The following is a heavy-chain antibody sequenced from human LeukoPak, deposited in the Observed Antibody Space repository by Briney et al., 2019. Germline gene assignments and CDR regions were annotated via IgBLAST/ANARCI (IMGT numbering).Heavy chain of an antibody. Sequence: SVKVSCKTSGGTFNNSAISWVRQAPGQGLEWLGGIMPLFGTAGYAQKFQGRVTITKDESTRTVYLELTSLTSDDTAVYYCARDVHGDYGSGWFDPWGRGALVSVSS. CDR1: GGTFNNSA. CDR2: IMPLFGTA. V-gene: IGHV1-69*05. D-gene: IGHD4-17*01. J-gene: IGHJ5*02. CDR3: ARDVHGDYGSGWFDP.